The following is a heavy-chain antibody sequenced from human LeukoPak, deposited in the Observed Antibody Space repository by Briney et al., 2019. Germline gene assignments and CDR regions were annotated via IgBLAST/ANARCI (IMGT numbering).Heavy chain of an antibody. Sequence: SVKASCKASGGSFSSYAISWVRQAPGQGLEWMGGILPIVNTADYAQKFQGRVTITADESTSTVYMDLSSLRSEDTAVYYCARLTIGDYGDRESGFDYWGQGTLVTVSS. J-gene: IGHJ4*02. D-gene: IGHD4-17*01. CDR3: ARLTIGDYGDRESGFDY. CDR2: ILPIVNTA. V-gene: IGHV1-69*13. CDR1: GGSFSSYA.